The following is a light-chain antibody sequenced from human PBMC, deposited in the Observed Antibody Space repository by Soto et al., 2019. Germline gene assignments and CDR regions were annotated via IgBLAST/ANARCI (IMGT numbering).Light chain of an antibody. V-gene: IGKV1-39*01. CDR3: QQSYSTPIT. J-gene: IGKJ5*01. Sequence: DIQMTQSPSALSASVGDRFTITCRASQSISSYLNWYQQKPGKAPKLLIYAASSLQSGVPSRFSGSGSGTDFTLTISSLQPEDFATYYCQQSYSTPITFEQGTRLEIK. CDR1: QSISSY. CDR2: AAS.